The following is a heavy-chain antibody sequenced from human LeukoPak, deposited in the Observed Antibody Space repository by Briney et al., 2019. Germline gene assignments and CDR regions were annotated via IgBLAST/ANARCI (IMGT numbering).Heavy chain of an antibody. J-gene: IGHJ4*02. V-gene: IGHV1-69*04. CDR2: IIPILGIA. D-gene: IGHD2-2*01. CDR3: AREGVVVPAVNDY. Sequence: SVKVSCKASGGTFSSYAISWVRPAPGQGLEWMGRIIPILGIANYAQKFQGRVTITADKSTSTAYMELSSLRSEDTAVYYCAREGVVVPAVNDYWGQGTLVTVSS. CDR1: GGTFSSYA.